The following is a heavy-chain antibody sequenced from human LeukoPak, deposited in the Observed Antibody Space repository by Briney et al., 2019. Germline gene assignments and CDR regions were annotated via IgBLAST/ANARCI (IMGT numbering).Heavy chain of an antibody. CDR1: GLRFSDYY. CDR3: ARGNYDVLTLYFAY. J-gene: IGHJ4*02. Sequence: GGSLRLSCAASGLRFSDYYMSWIRQAPGKGLEWLSYISDSGITTYYADSVKGRFTISRDSAKNSLYLQMNTLRPEDTAFYYCARGNYDVLTLYFAYWGQGTLVTVSS. CDR2: ISDSGITT. D-gene: IGHD3-10*02. V-gene: IGHV3-11*01.